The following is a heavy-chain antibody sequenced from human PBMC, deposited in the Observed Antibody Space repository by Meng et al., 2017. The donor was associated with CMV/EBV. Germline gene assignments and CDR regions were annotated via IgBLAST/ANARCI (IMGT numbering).Heavy chain of an antibody. CDR1: GFSVSSNY. CDR3: AREIPQAWAS. V-gene: IGHV3-66*01. J-gene: IGHJ5*02. Sequence: VESGGGLVQPGGSLRLSCTASGFSVSSNYMSWVRQAPGKGLEWISIIYGSGNTYYGDSVKGRFTISRDNFRNTLYLQMNSLRAEDTAGYYCAREIPQAWASWGQGTLVTVSS. CDR2: IYGSGNT. D-gene: IGHD2-21*01.